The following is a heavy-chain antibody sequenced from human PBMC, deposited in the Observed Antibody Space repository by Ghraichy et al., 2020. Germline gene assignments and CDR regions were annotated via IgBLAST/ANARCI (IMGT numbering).Heavy chain of an antibody. CDR1: GGTFSSYA. CDR2: IIPIFGTA. J-gene: IGHJ6*03. Sequence: SVKVSCKASGGTFSSYAISWVRQAPGQGLEWMGGIIPIFGTANYAQKFQGRVTITADESTSTAYMELSSLRSEDTAVYYCASSSYCSSTSCYESYYYMDVWGKGTTVTVSS. V-gene: IGHV1-69*13. D-gene: IGHD2-2*01. CDR3: ASSSYCSSTSCYESYYYMDV.